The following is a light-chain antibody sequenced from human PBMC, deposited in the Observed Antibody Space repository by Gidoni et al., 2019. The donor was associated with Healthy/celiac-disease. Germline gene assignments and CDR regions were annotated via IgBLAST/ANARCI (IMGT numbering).Light chain of an antibody. Sequence: EIVMTQSPATLSVSPGERATLSCRASQSVSSNVAWYQQKPGQAPRLLIYGASTRATGIPARFSGSGSGTEFTLTISSLKSEDFAVYYCQQYNNWPQTFGKGTKVEIK. J-gene: IGKJ1*01. CDR1: QSVSSN. CDR3: QQYNNWPQT. CDR2: GAS. V-gene: IGKV3-15*01.